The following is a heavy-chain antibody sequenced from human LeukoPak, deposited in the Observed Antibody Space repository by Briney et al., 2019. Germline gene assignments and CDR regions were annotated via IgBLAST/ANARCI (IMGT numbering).Heavy chain of an antibody. V-gene: IGHV3-23*01. J-gene: IGHJ4*02. CDR3: AKQGCTSATCYLNC. CDR1: GFTFSSYA. D-gene: IGHD2-2*01. Sequence: PGGSLRLSCAASGFTFSSYAMSWVRQAPGKGLEWVSGLSGSGGSTFYADSVRGRFTISRDNSKSTLYLQMNSLRAEDTAMYYCAKQGCTSATCYLNCWGQGTLVTVFS. CDR2: LSGSGGST.